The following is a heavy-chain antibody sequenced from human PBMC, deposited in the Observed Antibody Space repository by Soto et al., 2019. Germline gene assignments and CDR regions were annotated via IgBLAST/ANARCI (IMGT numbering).Heavy chain of an antibody. V-gene: IGHV3-23*01. J-gene: IGHJ3*02. CDR1: GFIFGNYM. CDR2: IRDGGEST. Sequence: EVQLLESGGGLVQPGESLRLSCAFSGFIFGNYMMTWVRQAPGKGLEWVSTIRDGGESTYYADSVKGRFTISRDNSKKILYLQVDGGGVGATAVYFWAPPVRCRVASSPYDPFDTGAKGTRVPVSP. CDR3: APPVRCRVASSPYDPFDT. D-gene: IGHD2-15*01.